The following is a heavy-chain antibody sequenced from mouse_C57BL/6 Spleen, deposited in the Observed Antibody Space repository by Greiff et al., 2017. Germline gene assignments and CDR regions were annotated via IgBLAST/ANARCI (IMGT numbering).Heavy chain of an antibody. CDR2: ISDGGSYT. J-gene: IGHJ3*01. V-gene: IGHV5-4*01. D-gene: IGHD2-4*01. CDR3: ARDRGQGYYDYDGGAY. CDR1: GFTFSSYA. Sequence: EVKLMESGGGLVKPGGSLKLSCAASGFTFSSYAMSWVRQTPEKRLEWVATISDGGSYTSYPDNVKGRFTISRDKAKNNRYLQMSHLKSEDTAMYYCARDRGQGYYDYDGGAYWGQGTLVTVSA.